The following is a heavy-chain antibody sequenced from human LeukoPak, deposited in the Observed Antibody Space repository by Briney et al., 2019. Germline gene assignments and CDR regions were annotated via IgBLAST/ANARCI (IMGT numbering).Heavy chain of an antibody. V-gene: IGHV4-61*01. J-gene: IGHJ4*02. D-gene: IGHD2-21*02. CDR1: GGSVSSGSYY. CDR2: MYYSGST. Sequence: SETLSLTCTVSGGSVSSGSYYWSWIRQPPGKGLEWIGYMYYSGSTNYNPSLKSRVTISVDTSKNQFSLKLSSVTAADTAVYYCVRDCGGDCYPKYYFDYWGQGTLVTVSS. CDR3: VRDCGGDCYPKYYFDY.